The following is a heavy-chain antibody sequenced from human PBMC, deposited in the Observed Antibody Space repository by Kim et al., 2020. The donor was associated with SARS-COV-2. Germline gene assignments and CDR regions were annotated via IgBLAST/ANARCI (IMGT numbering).Heavy chain of an antibody. J-gene: IGHJ4*02. D-gene: IGHD3-10*01. CDR3: ARFPMVRGAPFDY. V-gene: IGHV4-31*01. Sequence: NPSLTMPITQSVDTSKNQFSLNLSSVTAADTSVYYCARFPMVRGAPFDYWGQGTLVTVSS.